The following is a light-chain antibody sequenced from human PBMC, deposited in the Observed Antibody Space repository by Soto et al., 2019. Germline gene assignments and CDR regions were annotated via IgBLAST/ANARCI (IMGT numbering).Light chain of an antibody. V-gene: IGKV1-9*01. CDR1: QGISSY. Sequence: DIQLTPSPSFLSASVGDRVTITCRASQGISSYLAWYQQKPVKAPKLLIYAASTLQSGVPSRFSGSGSGTDFTLTISCLQSEDFATYYCQQYYSYPPWTFGQGTKVDIK. CDR3: QQYYSYPPWT. CDR2: AAS. J-gene: IGKJ1*01.